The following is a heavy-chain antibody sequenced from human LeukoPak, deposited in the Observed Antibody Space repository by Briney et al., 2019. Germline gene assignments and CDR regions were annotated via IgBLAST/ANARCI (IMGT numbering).Heavy chain of an antibody. CDR3: ARGASYWGDYYYGMDV. Sequence: GGSLRLSCAASGFTFRNYGIYWVRQAPGKGLEWVAVIWYDGSNEYYADSMKGRFTISRDNSKNTVYLQMNSLRAEDAAVYFCARGASYWGDYYYGMDVWGQGTTVTVSS. D-gene: IGHD7-27*01. J-gene: IGHJ6*02. CDR2: IWYDGSNE. V-gene: IGHV3-33*01. CDR1: GFTFRNYG.